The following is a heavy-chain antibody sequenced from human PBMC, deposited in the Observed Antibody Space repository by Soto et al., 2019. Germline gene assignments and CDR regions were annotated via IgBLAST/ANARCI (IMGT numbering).Heavy chain of an antibody. Sequence: SETLSLTCTVSGGSISSYYWSWIRQPPGKGLEWIGYIYYSGSTNYNPSLKSRVTISVDTSKNQFSLKLSSVTAADTAVYYCARALTDYGDKYNWFDPWGQGTLVTVSS. J-gene: IGHJ5*02. V-gene: IGHV4-59*01. D-gene: IGHD4-17*01. CDR1: GGSISSYY. CDR2: IYYSGST. CDR3: ARALTDYGDKYNWFDP.